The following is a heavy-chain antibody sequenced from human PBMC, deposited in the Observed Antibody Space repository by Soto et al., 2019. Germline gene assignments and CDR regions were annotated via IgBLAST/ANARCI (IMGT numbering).Heavy chain of an antibody. Sequence: GESLKISCKGSGYTFPNRWFAWVRQVPGKGLEWMGNIYPGDSDIKYSPSLDGQVTISADKSSSTAFLEWRSLRASDSATYYCARQDGSGPFDYWGQGTRVTVSS. V-gene: IGHV5-51*01. D-gene: IGHD3-10*01. CDR1: GYTFPNRW. CDR2: IYPGDSDI. J-gene: IGHJ4*02. CDR3: ARQDGSGPFDY.